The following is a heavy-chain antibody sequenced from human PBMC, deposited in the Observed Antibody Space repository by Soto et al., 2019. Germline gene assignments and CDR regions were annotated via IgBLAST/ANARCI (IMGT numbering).Heavy chain of an antibody. CDR1: GFTVSRYG. CDR3: AKGPWLADEWVDY. Sequence: QVQLVESGGGVVQPGRSLRLSSVGSGFTVSRYGMHWVRQAPGKGLEWVAVASYDGSNKFYADSVKGRFTIARDISKNTLYLQMNSLRSEDTAVYYCAKGPWLADEWVDYWGQGILVTVSS. CDR2: ASYDGSNK. J-gene: IGHJ4*02. V-gene: IGHV3-30*18. D-gene: IGHD6-19*01.